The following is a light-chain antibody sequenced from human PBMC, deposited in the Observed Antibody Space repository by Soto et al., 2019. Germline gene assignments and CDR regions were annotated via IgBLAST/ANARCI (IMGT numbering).Light chain of an antibody. CDR1: QNSGTY. Sequence: DIQMTQSPSSLSASVGDRVTISCRASQNSGTYLNWYQHKAGKAPKLLICAASSLPSGVPSRFSGSGSGTDFTLTISSLQPEDFATYYCQQSSSLPRTFGQGTRVDLK. J-gene: IGKJ1*01. CDR3: QQSSSLPRT. V-gene: IGKV1-39*01. CDR2: AAS.